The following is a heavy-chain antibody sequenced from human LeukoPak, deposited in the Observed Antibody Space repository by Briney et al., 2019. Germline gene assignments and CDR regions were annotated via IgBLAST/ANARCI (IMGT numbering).Heavy chain of an antibody. J-gene: IGHJ4*02. CDR3: AKRDYGDYGHFDY. CDR1: GFTFSTYA. CDR2: ISGSGGST. V-gene: IGHV3-23*01. Sequence: PGGSLRLSCAASGFTFSTYAMSWVRQAPGKGLEWVSAISGSGGSTYYADSVKGRFTISRDDSMNTLYLQMNSLRAEDTAVYYCAKRDYGDYGHFDYWGQGTLVTVSS. D-gene: IGHD4-17*01.